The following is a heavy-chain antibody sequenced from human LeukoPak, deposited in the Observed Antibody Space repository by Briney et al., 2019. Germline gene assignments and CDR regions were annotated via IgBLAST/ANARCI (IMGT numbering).Heavy chain of an antibody. CDR1: GGSINSSSYY. CDR3: ARADCSGGSCYIPFDGMDV. J-gene: IGHJ6*02. CDR2: IYYRGST. Sequence: SETLSLTCTVSGGSINSSSYYWGWIRQPPGKGLEWIGSIYYRGSTYYNPSLKSQDTISVDKSKTQFSLKLSSVTAADTAVYYCARADCSGGSCYIPFDGMDVWGQGTTVTVSS. V-gene: IGHV4-39*07. D-gene: IGHD2-15*01.